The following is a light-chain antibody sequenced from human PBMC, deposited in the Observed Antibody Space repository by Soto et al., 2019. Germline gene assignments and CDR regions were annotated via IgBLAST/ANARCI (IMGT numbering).Light chain of an antibody. CDR3: QVWDSNSDHDV. J-gene: IGLJ2*01. CDR2: HDS. Sequence: SYELTQPPSVSVAPGKTARISCEGNNIGSRSVHWYQQKPGQAPVLVIYHDSDRPSGIPERFSGSNSGNTATLTISRVEAGDEADYSCQVWDSNSDHDVFGGGTKVTVL. V-gene: IGLV3-21*04. CDR1: NIGSRS.